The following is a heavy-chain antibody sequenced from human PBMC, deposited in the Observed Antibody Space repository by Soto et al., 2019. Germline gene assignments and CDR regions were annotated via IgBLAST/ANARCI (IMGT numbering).Heavy chain of an antibody. CDR1: GFTFSSYG. CDR3: AKSRDGYNFDYFDY. CDR2: ISYDGSNK. Sequence: GGSLRLSCAASGFTFSSYGMHWVRQAPGKGLEWVAVISYDGSNKYYADSVKGRFTISRDNSKNTLYLQMNSLRAGDTAVYYCAKSRDGYNFDYFDYWGQGTLVTVSS. V-gene: IGHV3-30*18. D-gene: IGHD5-12*01. J-gene: IGHJ4*02.